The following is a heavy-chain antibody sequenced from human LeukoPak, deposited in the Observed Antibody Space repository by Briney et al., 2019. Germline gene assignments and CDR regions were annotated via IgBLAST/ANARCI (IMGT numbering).Heavy chain of an antibody. J-gene: IGHJ4*02. D-gene: IGHD3-9*01. CDR1: GYSITELS. CDR2: FDPLTGDI. V-gene: IGHV1-24*01. CDR3: ATGTHYALLPF. Sequence: GASVNVSCKVSGYSITELSTHWVRQAPGKGLEWMGGFDPLTGDIIYEQKFQDRVTMTEDTSTDTAYMELSSLRSDDTALYDCATGTHYALLPFWGQVTLVTVSS.